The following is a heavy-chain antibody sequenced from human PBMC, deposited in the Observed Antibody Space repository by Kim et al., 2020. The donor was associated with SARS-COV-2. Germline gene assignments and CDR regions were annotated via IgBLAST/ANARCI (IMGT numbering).Heavy chain of an antibody. V-gene: IGHV3-30*18. J-gene: IGHJ4*02. CDR1: AFTFSIYG. CDR3: AKAILPDYDFWSGYYIGFDS. Sequence: GGSLRLSCAASAFTFSIYGMHWVRQAPGKGLEWVAVTSDDGTNKYYADSVKGRFTISRDNSKDTLYLQMNSLRAEDTAVYYCAKAILPDYDFWSGYYIGFDSSGQGTLATVSS. CDR2: TSDDGTNK. D-gene: IGHD3-3*01.